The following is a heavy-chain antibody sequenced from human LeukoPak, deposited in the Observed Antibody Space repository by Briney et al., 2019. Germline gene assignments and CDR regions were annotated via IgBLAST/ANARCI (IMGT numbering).Heavy chain of an antibody. D-gene: IGHD6-6*01. J-gene: IGHJ4*02. CDR2: ISGCGGST. CDR1: GFTFSSYA. V-gene: IGHV3-23*01. Sequence: GGSLRLSCAASGFTFSSYAMSWVRQAPGRGLEWVSTISGCGGSTYFADSVKGRFTISRDTSKNTVFLQMNSLRAEDTAVYYCAKDRVGYSSSSFDYWGQGTLVTVSS. CDR3: AKDRVGYSSSSFDY.